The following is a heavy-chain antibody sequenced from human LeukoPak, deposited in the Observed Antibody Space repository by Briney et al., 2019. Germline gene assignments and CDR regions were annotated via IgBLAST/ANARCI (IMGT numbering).Heavy chain of an antibody. D-gene: IGHD6-13*01. CDR3: ARDLHSSSWPHDAFDI. CDR1: GYTFTGYY. Sequence: ASVKVSCKASGYTFTGYYMHWVRQAPGQGLEWMGWINPNSGGTNYAQKFQGRVTMTRDTSISTAYMELSRLRSDDTAVYYCARDLHSSSWPHDAFDIWGQGTMVTVSS. CDR2: INPNSGGT. V-gene: IGHV1-2*02. J-gene: IGHJ3*02.